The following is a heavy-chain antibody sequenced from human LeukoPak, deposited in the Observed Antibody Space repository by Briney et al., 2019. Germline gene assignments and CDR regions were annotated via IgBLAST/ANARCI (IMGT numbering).Heavy chain of an antibody. Sequence: GASVKVSCKASGYTFTSYGISWVRQAPGQGLEWMGGIIPMFGTAKYAQKFQGRVTITADKSTSTAYMELSSLRSEDTAVYYCARGADWQLLEYYYYYMDVWGKGTTVTVSS. CDR2: IIPMFGTA. J-gene: IGHJ6*03. D-gene: IGHD6-6*01. V-gene: IGHV1-69*06. CDR3: ARGADWQLLEYYYYYMDV. CDR1: GYTFTSYG.